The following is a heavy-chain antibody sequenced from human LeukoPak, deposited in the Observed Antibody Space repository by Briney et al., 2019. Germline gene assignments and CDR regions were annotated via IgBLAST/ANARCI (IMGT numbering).Heavy chain of an antibody. D-gene: IGHD2-15*01. CDR1: GFTFSSYS. CDR2: ISSSSYI. CDR3: ARGVRCSGGSCYLGYYYYYYMDV. J-gene: IGHJ6*03. Sequence: GGSLRLSCAASGFTFSSYSMNWVRQAPGKGLEWVSSISSSSYIYYADSVKGRFTISRDNAKNSLYLQMNSLRAEDTAVYYCARGVRCSGGSCYLGYYYYYYMDVWGKGTTVTVSS. V-gene: IGHV3-21*01.